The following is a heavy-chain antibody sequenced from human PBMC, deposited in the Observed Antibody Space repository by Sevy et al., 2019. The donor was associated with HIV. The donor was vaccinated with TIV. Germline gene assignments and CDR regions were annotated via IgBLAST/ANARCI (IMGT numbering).Heavy chain of an antibody. D-gene: IGHD3-3*01. Sequence: GGSLRLSCAASGFTFSSYWMHWVRQAPGKGLVWVSRINSDGSSTSYEDSVKGRLTISRDNAKNTQYRQMNSLRAEDTAVYYCARALGDYDFWSGFDYYYGMDVWGQGTTVTVSS. CDR1: GFTFSSYW. V-gene: IGHV3-74*01. CDR3: ARALGDYDFWSGFDYYYGMDV. J-gene: IGHJ6*02. CDR2: INSDGSST.